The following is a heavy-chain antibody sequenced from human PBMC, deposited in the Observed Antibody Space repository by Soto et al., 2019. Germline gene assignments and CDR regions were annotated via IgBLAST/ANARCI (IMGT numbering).Heavy chain of an antibody. CDR3: AKVAGSGWYRLGYYYGMDV. J-gene: IGHJ6*02. D-gene: IGHD6-19*01. V-gene: IGHV1-3*01. Sequence: ASVKVSCKASGYTFTSYAMHWVRQAPGQRLEWMGWINAGNGNTKYSQKFQGRVTITRDTSASTAYMELSSLRSEDTAVYYCAKVAGSGWYRLGYYYGMDVWGQGTTVTVSS. CDR2: INAGNGNT. CDR1: GYTFTSYA.